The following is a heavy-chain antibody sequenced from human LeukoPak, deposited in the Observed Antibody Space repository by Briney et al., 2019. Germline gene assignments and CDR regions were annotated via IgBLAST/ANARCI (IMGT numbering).Heavy chain of an antibody. Sequence: GGSLRLSCAASGFTFSTYGMAWVRQAPGKGLEWVSAISGSGGSTYYADSVRGRFTISRDNSKNTLYLQMNSLRAEDTAIYYCARQVGPDYWGQGTLVTVSS. CDR2: ISGSGGST. V-gene: IGHV3-23*01. J-gene: IGHJ4*02. CDR1: GFTFSTYG. CDR3: ARQVGPDY. D-gene: IGHD1-26*01.